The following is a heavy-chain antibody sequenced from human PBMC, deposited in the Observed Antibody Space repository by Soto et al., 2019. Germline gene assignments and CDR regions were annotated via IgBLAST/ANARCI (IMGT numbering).Heavy chain of an antibody. CDR3: AGGFGSGSRYFQH. J-gene: IGHJ1*01. Sequence: GGSLRLSCAASGFTFSSYAMSWVRQAPGKGLEWVSAISGSGGSTYYADSVKGRFTISRDNSKNTLYLQMNSLRAEDTAVYYCAGGFGSGSRYFQHWGQGTLVTVSS. CDR1: GFTFSSYA. CDR2: ISGSGGST. D-gene: IGHD3-3*01. V-gene: IGHV3-23*01.